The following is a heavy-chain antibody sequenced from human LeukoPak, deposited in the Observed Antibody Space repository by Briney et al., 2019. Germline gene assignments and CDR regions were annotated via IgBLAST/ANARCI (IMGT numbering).Heavy chain of an antibody. CDR3: ARSVNCGGDCYQFDY. J-gene: IGHJ4*02. CDR1: GYTFTGYY. V-gene: IGHV1-69*02. D-gene: IGHD2-21*01. CDR2: IIPILGIA. Sequence: SVKVSCKASGYTFTGYYMHWVRQAPGQGLEWMGRIIPILGIANYAQKFQGRVTITADESTSTAYMELSSLRSEDTAVYHCARSVNCGGDCYQFDYWGQGTLVTVSS.